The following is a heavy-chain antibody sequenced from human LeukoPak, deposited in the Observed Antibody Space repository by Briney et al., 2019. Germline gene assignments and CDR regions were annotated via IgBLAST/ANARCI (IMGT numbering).Heavy chain of an antibody. J-gene: IGHJ4*02. D-gene: IGHD2-2*01. CDR1: GGSINNYY. Sequence: SETLSLTCTVPGGSINNYYWSWIRQPAGKGLEWIGRIYTSGSTNYNPSLKSRVTMSVDTSKNQFSLKLSSVTAADTAVYYCARGIDVVVPAALDYWGQGTLVTVSS. V-gene: IGHV4-4*07. CDR3: ARGIDVVVPAALDY. CDR2: IYTSGST.